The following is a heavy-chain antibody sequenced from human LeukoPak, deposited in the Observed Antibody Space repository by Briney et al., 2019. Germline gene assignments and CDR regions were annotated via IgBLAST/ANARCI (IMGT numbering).Heavy chain of an antibody. Sequence: ASVKVSCKASGYTFTSYDINWVRQATGQGLEWMGWMNPNSGNTGYAQKFQGRVTITRNTSIRTAYMELSSLRSEDTAVYYCARTGSYGDAFDIWGQGTMVTVSS. V-gene: IGHV1-8*03. J-gene: IGHJ3*02. CDR1: GYTFTSYD. D-gene: IGHD1-26*01. CDR2: MNPNSGNT. CDR3: ARTGSYGDAFDI.